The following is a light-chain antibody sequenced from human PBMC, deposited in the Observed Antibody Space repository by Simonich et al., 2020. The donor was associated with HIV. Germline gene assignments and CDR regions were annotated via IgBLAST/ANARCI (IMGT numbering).Light chain of an antibody. Sequence: QSALTQPASVSGSPGQSITISCPGTSSDVGDYKFVSWYQQLPGKAPKLMIYDVTKRPSGISNRFSASKSGNTASLTISGLQTEDEADYYCSSYTSSSTWVFGGGTKVTVL. V-gene: IGLV2-14*01. CDR1: SSDVGDYKF. CDR2: DVT. CDR3: SSYTSSSTWV. J-gene: IGLJ3*02.